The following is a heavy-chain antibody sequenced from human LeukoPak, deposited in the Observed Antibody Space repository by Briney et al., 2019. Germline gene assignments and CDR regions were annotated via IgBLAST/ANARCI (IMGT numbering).Heavy chain of an antibody. CDR1: GYNFASYW. CDR3: ARADRYAFDI. J-gene: IGHJ3*02. CDR2: IYPGDSDT. Sequence: GESLKISCKGSGYNFASYWIGWVRQMPGKGLECMGIIYPGDSDTRYSPSFQGQVTISADESISTAYLQWSSLKASGTAMYYCARADRYAFDIWGQGTMVTVSS. V-gene: IGHV5-51*01.